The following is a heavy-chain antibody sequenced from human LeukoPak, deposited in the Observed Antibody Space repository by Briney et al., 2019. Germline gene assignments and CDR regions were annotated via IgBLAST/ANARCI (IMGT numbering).Heavy chain of an antibody. Sequence: SETLSLTCAVYGGSFSGYYWSWIRQPPGKGLEWIGEINHSGSTNYNPSLKSRVTISVDTSKNQFSLKLSSVTAADTAVYYCARQNVYMAAAGNDYWGQGTLVTVSS. CDR2: INHSGST. CDR1: GGSFSGYY. D-gene: IGHD6-13*01. J-gene: IGHJ4*02. V-gene: IGHV4-34*01. CDR3: ARQNVYMAAAGNDY.